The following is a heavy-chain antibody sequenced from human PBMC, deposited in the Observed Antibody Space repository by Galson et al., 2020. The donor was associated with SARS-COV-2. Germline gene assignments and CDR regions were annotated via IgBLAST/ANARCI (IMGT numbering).Heavy chain of an antibody. Sequence: SVKVSCKASGGTFSSYAISWVRQAPGQGLEWMGGIIPIFGTANYAQKFQGRVTITADESTSTAYMELSSLRSEDTAVYYCARDYYYDSSGYYLYYYYGMDVWGQGTTVTVSS. CDR1: GGTFSSYA. D-gene: IGHD3-22*01. J-gene: IGHJ6*02. CDR3: ARDYYYDSSGYYLYYYYGMDV. CDR2: IIPIFGTA. V-gene: IGHV1-69*13.